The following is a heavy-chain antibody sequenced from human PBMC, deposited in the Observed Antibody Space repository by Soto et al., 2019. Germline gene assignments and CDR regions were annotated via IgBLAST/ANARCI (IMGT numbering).Heavy chain of an antibody. V-gene: IGHV2-5*02. D-gene: IGHD3-9*01. CDR3: AHTPNYDILTGYYSHYYYYGMDV. J-gene: IGHJ6*02. CDR1: GFSLSTSGVG. CDR2: IYWDDDK. Sequence: QITLKESGPTLVKPTQTLTLTCTFSGFSLSTSGVGVGWIRQPPGKALEWLALIYWDDDKRYSPSLKSRLTITKDTSKNQVVLTMTNMNPVDTDTYYCAHTPNYDILTGYYSHYYYYGMDVWGQGTTVTVSS.